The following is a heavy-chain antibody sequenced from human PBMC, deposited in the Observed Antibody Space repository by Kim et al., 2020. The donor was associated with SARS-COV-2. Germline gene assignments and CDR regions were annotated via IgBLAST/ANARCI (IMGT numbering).Heavy chain of an antibody. J-gene: IGHJ4*02. CDR1: GFTFSDFY. CDR2: ISSSGDTI. D-gene: IGHD2-2*01. CDR3: ARYARYYCSRTYCYLFDY. Sequence: GGSLRLSCAASGFTFSDFYMTWIRQAPGKGLEWVSHISSSGDTIYYADSVKGRFTISRDNAKNTLYLQMNSLSVEDTAIYYCARYARYYCSRTYCYLFDYWGQGTLVTVSS. V-gene: IGHV3-11*04.